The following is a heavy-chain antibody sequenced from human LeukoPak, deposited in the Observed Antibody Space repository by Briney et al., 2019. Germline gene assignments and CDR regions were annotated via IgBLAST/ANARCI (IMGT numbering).Heavy chain of an antibody. J-gene: IGHJ4*02. CDR2: ISGDSTYT. CDR1: GFTFSSYS. V-gene: IGHV3-21*01. D-gene: IGHD1-1*01. CDR3: ARVSGRLERQSDLDY. Sequence: GGSLRLSCAASGFTFSSYSMNWVRQAPGKGLEWVSSISGDSTYTYNAGSVKGRFTISRDNAQASLYLQMISLRADDTAVYYCARVSGRLERQSDLDYWGQGTLVIVSS.